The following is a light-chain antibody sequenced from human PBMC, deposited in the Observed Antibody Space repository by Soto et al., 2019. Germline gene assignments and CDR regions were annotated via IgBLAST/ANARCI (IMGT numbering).Light chain of an antibody. CDR1: QSVLYNVNNKHH. J-gene: IGKJ1*01. Sequence: DIVMTQSPDSLAVSLGERATINCKSSQSVLYNVNNKHHLGWYRQKPGQPPKLLIYWASTREFGVPDRFSGSGSGKDFTLTISSLQAEDVAIYYCQQYYKNPWTFGQGTKVEIK. V-gene: IGKV4-1*01. CDR3: QQYYKNPWT. CDR2: WAS.